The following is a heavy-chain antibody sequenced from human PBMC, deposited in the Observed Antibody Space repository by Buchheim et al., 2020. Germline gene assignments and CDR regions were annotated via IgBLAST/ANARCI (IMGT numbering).Heavy chain of an antibody. V-gene: IGHV4-39*01. Sequence: QLQLQESGPGLVKPSETLSITCTVSGGSISSSSYYWGWIRQPPGKGLEWIGSIYYSGSTYYNPSLKSRVTISVDTSKNQFSLKLSSVTAADTAVYYCARGSYSSSSRGNAEYFQHWGQGTL. CDR3: ARGSYSSSSRGNAEYFQH. J-gene: IGHJ1*01. CDR1: GGSISSSSYY. CDR2: IYYSGST. D-gene: IGHD6-6*01.